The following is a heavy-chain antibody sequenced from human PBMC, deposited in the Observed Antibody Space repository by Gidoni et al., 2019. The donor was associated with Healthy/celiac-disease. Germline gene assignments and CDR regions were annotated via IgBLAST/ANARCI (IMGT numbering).Heavy chain of an antibody. CDR3: ARGDYGDYGGGDY. Sequence: QVQLVESGGGVGQPGRSLRLSCAASGFTFSSYGMHWVRQAPGKGLEWVAVIWYDGSNKYYADSVKGRFTISRDNSKNTLYLQMNSLRAEDTAVYYCARGDYGDYGGGDYWGQGTLVTVSS. CDR2: IWYDGSNK. D-gene: IGHD4-17*01. CDR1: GFTFSSYG. J-gene: IGHJ4*02. V-gene: IGHV3-33*01.